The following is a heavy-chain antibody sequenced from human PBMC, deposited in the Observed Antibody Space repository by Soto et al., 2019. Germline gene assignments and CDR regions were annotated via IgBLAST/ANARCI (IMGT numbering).Heavy chain of an antibody. CDR2: ISSSGSTI. CDR3: ARALDYYDSSGYSGAFDI. CDR1: GFTFSSYE. J-gene: IGHJ3*02. Sequence: GGSLRLSCAASGFTFSSYEMNWVRQAPGKGLEWVSYISSSGSTIYYADSVKGRFTISRDNAKNSLYLQMNSLRAEDTAVYYCARALDYYDSSGYSGAFDIWGQGTMVTVSS. V-gene: IGHV3-48*03. D-gene: IGHD3-22*01.